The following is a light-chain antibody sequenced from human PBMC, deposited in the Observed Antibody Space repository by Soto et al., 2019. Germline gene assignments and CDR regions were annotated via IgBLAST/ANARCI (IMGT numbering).Light chain of an antibody. CDR3: QQSHISPRT. CDR1: QSVSSPY. Sequence: IVLTQSPGTLSLSPGERATLSCRASQSVSSPYLAWYQQKPGQAPRLLIFGASSRATGIPDRFSGSGSGTDFTLTISRLEPEDFAVYYCQQSHISPRTFGQGTKVDIK. J-gene: IGKJ1*01. CDR2: GAS. V-gene: IGKV3-20*01.